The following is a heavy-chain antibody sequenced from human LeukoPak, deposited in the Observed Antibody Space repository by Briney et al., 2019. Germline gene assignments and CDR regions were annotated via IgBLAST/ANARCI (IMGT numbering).Heavy chain of an antibody. V-gene: IGHV4-34*01. CDR1: GASSSGYF. Sequence: PSETLSLTCAVYGASSSGYFWNWIRQPPGKGLEWIGEINHSGSTNYNPSLKSRVTISVDTSKNQFSLKLSSVTAADTAVYYCARAQAFSDFWGQGTLVTVSS. CDR2: INHSGST. J-gene: IGHJ4*02. D-gene: IGHD3-3*01. CDR3: ARAQAFSDF.